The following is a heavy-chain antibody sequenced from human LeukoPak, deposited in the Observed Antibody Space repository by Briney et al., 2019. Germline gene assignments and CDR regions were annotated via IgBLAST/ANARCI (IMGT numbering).Heavy chain of an antibody. CDR1: VCTFSSYA. Sequence: GASVKVSCKASVCTFSSYAISWVRQAPGQGLEWVGRIIPIFGIANYAQKFQGRVTIIADKSTSTAYMELSSLRSEDTAVYYCARRVGARFDYWGQGTLVTVSS. D-gene: IGHD1-26*01. J-gene: IGHJ4*02. CDR2: IIPIFGIA. V-gene: IGHV1-69*04. CDR3: ARRVGARFDY.